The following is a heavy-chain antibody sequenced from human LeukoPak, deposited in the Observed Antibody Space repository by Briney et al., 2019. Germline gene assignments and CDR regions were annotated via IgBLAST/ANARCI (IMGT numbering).Heavy chain of an antibody. J-gene: IGHJ4*02. CDR2: IRYDGSNK. CDR3: ATGAVATPTKGYYFDY. CDR1: GFTFSSYG. Sequence: PGGSLRLSCAASGFTFSSYGMHWVRQAPGKGLGWVAFIRYDGSNKYYADSVKGRFTISRDNSKNTLYLQMNSLRAEDTAVYYCATGAVATPTKGYYFDYWGQGTLVTVSS. D-gene: IGHD5-12*01. V-gene: IGHV3-30*02.